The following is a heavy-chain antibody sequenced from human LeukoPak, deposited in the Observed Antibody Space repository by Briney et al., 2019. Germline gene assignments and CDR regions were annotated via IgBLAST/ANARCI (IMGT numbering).Heavy chain of an antibody. Sequence: GASVKVSCKASGYTFTSYYMHWERQAPGQGLEWMGIINPSGGSTSYAQKFQGRVTMTRDTSTSTVYMELSSLRSEDTAVYYCASTRLVPLHFDYWGQGTLVTVSS. V-gene: IGHV1-46*01. CDR1: GYTFTSYY. J-gene: IGHJ4*02. D-gene: IGHD1-26*01. CDR3: ASTRLVPLHFDY. CDR2: INPSGGST.